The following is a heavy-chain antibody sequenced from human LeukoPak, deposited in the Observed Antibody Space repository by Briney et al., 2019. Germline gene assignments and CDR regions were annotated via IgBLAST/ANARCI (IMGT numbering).Heavy chain of an antibody. CDR3: ARAGEYCSGGSCYSGVYFDY. D-gene: IGHD2-15*01. CDR2: IIPIFGKA. V-gene: IGHV1-69*13. CDR1: GGTFSTYA. Sequence: ASVKVSCKASGGTFSTYAVTWVRQAPGQGLEWMEGIIPIFGKADYAQKFQDRVTITADESTSTAYMELSSLRSEDTALYYCARAGEYCSGGSCYSGVYFDYWGQGTLVTVSS. J-gene: IGHJ4*02.